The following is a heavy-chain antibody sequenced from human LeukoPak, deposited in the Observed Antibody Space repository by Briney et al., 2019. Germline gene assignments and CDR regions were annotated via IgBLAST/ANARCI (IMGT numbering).Heavy chain of an antibody. CDR2: IYCSGST. V-gene: IGHV4-59*01. Sequence: SETLSLTCTVSGGSISSYYWSWIRQPPGKGLEWIGYIYCSGSTNYNPSLKSRVTISVDTSKNQFSLKLSSVTAADTAVYYCARSSVAGTQIDYWGQGTLVTVSS. CDR1: GGSISSYY. CDR3: ARSSVAGTQIDY. D-gene: IGHD6-19*01. J-gene: IGHJ4*02.